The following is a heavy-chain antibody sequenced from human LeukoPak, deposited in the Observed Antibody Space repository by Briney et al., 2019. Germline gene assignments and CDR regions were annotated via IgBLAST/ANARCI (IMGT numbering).Heavy chain of an antibody. CDR2: INPNSGDT. D-gene: IGHD6-13*01. V-gene: IGHV1-2*02. CDR3: ARIKWAAAND. CDR1: GYTFTGCY. Sequence: GASVKVSFKGSGYTFTGCYKHWGRQAPGQGLEWLGWINPNSGDTNYAQNFQGRVTMTRDTSVNTAYMELSSPAADDTAVYYCARIKWAAANDWGQGTLVTVSS. J-gene: IGHJ4*02.